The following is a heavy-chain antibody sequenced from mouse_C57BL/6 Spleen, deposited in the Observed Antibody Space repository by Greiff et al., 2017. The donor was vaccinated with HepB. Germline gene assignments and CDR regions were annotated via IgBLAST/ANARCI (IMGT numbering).Heavy chain of an antibody. J-gene: IGHJ2*01. CDR1: GYAFSSSW. CDR3: ARLGYYGSSYTY. Sequence: VQLQESGPELVKPGASVKISCKASGYAFSSSWMNWVKQRPGKGLEWIGRIYPGDGDTNYNGKFKGTATLTADKSSSTAYMQLSSLTSEDSAVYFCARLGYYGSSYTYWGQGTTLTVSS. D-gene: IGHD1-1*01. CDR2: IYPGDGDT. V-gene: IGHV1-82*01.